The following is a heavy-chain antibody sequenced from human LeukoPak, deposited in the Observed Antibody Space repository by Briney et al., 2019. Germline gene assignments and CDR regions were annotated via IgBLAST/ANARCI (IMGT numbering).Heavy chain of an antibody. CDR3: ARDLSSSWYGGYYYYMDV. CDR2: IIPIFGTA. Sequence: GSSVKVSCKASVGTFSSYAISWGRQAPGQGLEWMGGIIPIFGTANYAQTFQGRVTITTDESTSTAYMELSSLRSEDTAVYYCARDLSSSWYGGYYYYMDVWGKGTTVTVSS. CDR1: VGTFSSYA. V-gene: IGHV1-69*05. D-gene: IGHD6-13*01. J-gene: IGHJ6*03.